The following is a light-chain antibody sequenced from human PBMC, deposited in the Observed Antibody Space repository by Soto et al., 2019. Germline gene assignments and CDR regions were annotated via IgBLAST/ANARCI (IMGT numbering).Light chain of an antibody. CDR2: DSS. CDR3: QQYDTLPLT. Sequence: DLQMTQSPSSLSASVGDRVTIICQASQDITNYLNWYQQKPGKAPNLLIHDSSNLETGVPSRFSGSGTGTYFSFTISSLQPEDIATYYFQQYDTLPLTFGQGTRLEIK. V-gene: IGKV1-33*01. CDR1: QDITNY. J-gene: IGKJ5*01.